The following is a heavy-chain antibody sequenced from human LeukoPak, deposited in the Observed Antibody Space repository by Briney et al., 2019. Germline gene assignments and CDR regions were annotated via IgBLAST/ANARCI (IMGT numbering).Heavy chain of an antibody. Sequence: GASVKVSCKTSGYSFTDYYMHWVRQAPGQGLEWMGWINPNSGGTSSAQKFQGRVTMTRDTSITTVHMEMSWLTSDDTAIYNCARADRLHGGPYMIGPWGQGTLVTVSS. J-gene: IGHJ5*02. CDR2: INPNSGGT. CDR1: GYSFTDYY. CDR3: ARADRLHGGPYMIGP. D-gene: IGHD2-21*01. V-gene: IGHV1-2*02.